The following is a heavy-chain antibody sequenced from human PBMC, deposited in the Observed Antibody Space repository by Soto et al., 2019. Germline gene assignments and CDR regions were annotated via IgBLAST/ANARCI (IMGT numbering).Heavy chain of an antibody. Sequence: GGSLRLSCAASGFTFSSYGMHWVRQAPGKGLEWVAVIWYDGSNKYYADSVKGRFTISRDNSKNTLYLQMNSLRAEDTAVYYCARVNPRYYYYGMDVWGQGTTVTVSS. V-gene: IGHV3-33*01. CDR1: GFTFSSYG. CDR3: ARVNPRYYYYGMDV. CDR2: IWYDGSNK. J-gene: IGHJ6*02.